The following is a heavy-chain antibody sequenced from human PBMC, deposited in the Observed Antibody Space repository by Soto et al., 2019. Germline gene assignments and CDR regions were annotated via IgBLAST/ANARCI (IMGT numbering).Heavy chain of an antibody. Sequence: QVQLVQSGADVKNPGSSVKVSCKASGGTLSSSGINWVRQAPGQGLEWMGGFIPMFNTANYAQKFQGRVTITADESTSTTYLELNSLRSEDTALYFCAGGDVLATGAKGMDVWGQGTTVTVSS. V-gene: IGHV1-69*12. CDR1: GGTLSSSG. J-gene: IGHJ6*02. D-gene: IGHD3-3*02. CDR3: AGGDVLATGAKGMDV. CDR2: FIPMFNTA.